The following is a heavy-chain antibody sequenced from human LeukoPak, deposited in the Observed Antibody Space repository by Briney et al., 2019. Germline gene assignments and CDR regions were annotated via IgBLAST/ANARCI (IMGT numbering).Heavy chain of an antibody. J-gene: IGHJ4*02. CDR2: IIPMMETA. CDR3: ASGIDEWLMRY. V-gene: IGHV1-69*05. Sequence: SVKVSCKTSGGTFGSDAISWVRKAPGQGLGWMGGIIPMMETADYAERFKDRVTITTDESTSTAYMELSSLRSEDTAVYYCASGIDEWLMRYWGQGTLVTVSS. CDR1: GGTFGSDA. D-gene: IGHD3-3*01.